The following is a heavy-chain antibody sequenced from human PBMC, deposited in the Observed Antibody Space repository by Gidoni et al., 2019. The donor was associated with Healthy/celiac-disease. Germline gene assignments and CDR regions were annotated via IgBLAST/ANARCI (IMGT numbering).Heavy chain of an antibody. CDR3: ARGAPRFIVVVPAATYGMDV. D-gene: IGHD2-2*01. Sequence: QVQLQQWGAGLLKPSETLSLTCAVYGGSFLGYYWSWIRQPPGKGLEWIGEINHSGSTNYNPSLKSRVTISVDTSKNQFSLKLSSVTAADTAVYYCARGAPRFIVVVPAATYGMDVWGQRDHGHRLL. V-gene: IGHV4-34*01. CDR1: GGSFLGYY. J-gene: IGHJ6*04. CDR2: INHSGST.